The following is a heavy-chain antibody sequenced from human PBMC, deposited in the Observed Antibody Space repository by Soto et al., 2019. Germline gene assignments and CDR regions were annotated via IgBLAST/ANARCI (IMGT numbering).Heavy chain of an antibody. D-gene: IGHD3-22*01. CDR2: INPNSGGT. V-gene: IGHV1-2*04. Sequence: ASVKVSCKASGYTFNSYYMHWVRQAPGQGLEWMGWINPNSGGTNYAQKFQGWVTMTRDTSISTAYMELSRLRSDDTAVYYCARGRYRNSSGYYYLGLSAQDFDYWGQGTLVTVSS. J-gene: IGHJ4*02. CDR3: ARGRYRNSSGYYYLGLSAQDFDY. CDR1: GYTFNSYY.